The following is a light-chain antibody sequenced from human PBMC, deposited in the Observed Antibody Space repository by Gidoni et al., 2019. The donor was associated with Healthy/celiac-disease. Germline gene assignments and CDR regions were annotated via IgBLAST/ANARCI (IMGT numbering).Light chain of an antibody. CDR2: GAS. CDR3: QQYNNWPPLT. V-gene: IGKV3-15*01. J-gene: IGKJ4*01. CDR1: QSVSSN. Sequence: DILMTQSPATRSVSPGERATLSCRASQSVSSNLAWYQQKPGQAPRLLSYGASTRATGIPARFSGSGSGTEFTLTISSLQSEDFAVYYCQQYNNWPPLTFGGGTKVEIK.